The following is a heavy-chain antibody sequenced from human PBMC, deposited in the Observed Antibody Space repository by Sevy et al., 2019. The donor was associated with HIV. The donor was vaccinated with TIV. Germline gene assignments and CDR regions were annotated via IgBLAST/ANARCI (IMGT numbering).Heavy chain of an antibody. CDR1: GFTFSKYS. Sequence: GGSLRLSCAASGFTFSKYSMSWVRQPPGKGLEWVSTLSFGCGEIYHADSVKGRFTISRDNSKNSLYLQMNTLRAEDTAVYYSASGGCTKPNDYWGQGTLVTVSS. D-gene: IGHD2-8*01. J-gene: IGHJ4*02. CDR2: LSFGCGEI. V-gene: IGHV3-23*01. CDR3: ASGGCTKPNDY.